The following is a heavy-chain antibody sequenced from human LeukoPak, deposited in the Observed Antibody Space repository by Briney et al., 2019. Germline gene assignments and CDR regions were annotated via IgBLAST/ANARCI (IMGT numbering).Heavy chain of an antibody. V-gene: IGHV4-59*01. CDR1: GGSISTYS. CDR2: IYYSGST. CDR3: ARAHSSGWPHMFNP. Sequence: SETLSLTCTVSGGSISTYSWTWIRQPPGKGLEWIGNIYYSGSTNYNPSLKSRVTISIDTSKNQFSLKVSSVTAADTAVYYCARAHSSGWPHMFNPWGQGTLVTVPS. J-gene: IGHJ5*02. D-gene: IGHD6-19*01.